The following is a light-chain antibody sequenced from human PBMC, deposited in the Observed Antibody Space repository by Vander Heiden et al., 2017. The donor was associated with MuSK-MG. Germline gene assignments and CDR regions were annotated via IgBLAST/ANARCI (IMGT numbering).Light chain of an antibody. CDR1: QSVSSNY. V-gene: IGKV3-20*01. CDR3: QQYGSSPPFT. Sequence: EIVLTQSPGTLSLSPGERATLSCRAGQSVSSNYLAWYQQIPGQAPRLLIYGASSRATGIPDRFSGSGYGTDFTLTISRLEPEDFAVYYCQQYGSSPPFTFGQGTKVEIK. J-gene: IGKJ2*01. CDR2: GAS.